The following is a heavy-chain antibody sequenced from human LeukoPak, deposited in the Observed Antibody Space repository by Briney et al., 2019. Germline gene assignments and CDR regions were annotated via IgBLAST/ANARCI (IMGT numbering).Heavy chain of an antibody. D-gene: IGHD1-7*01. CDR2: ISGSGTA. CDR3: ARGTELTRTSGHYSFDY. V-gene: IGHV4-4*07. J-gene: IGHJ4*02. Sequence: SETLSLTCTVSAGSINTYFWTWVRQPAGKGLEWIGRISGSGTAYYHPSLESRATISLDTAKNQLFLRMTSVSAADTAVYYCARGTELTRTSGHYSFDYWGQGTLVSVSS. CDR1: AGSINTYF.